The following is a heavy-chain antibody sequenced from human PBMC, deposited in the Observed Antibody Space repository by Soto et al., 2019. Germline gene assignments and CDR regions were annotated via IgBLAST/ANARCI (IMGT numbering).Heavy chain of an antibody. J-gene: IGHJ4*02. V-gene: IGHV3-30*18. Sequence: PGGSLRLSCAASGFTFSNYAMHWVRQAPGKGLEWVAVISYDGSNKVYGDYVKGRFTISRDNSKNTLYLQMNSLRAEDTAVYFCAKDPYCSSTRCYGSGNYGSLVWGRGTLVTVSS. D-gene: IGHD2-2*01. CDR1: GFTFSNYA. CDR3: AKDPYCSSTRCYGSGNYGSLV. CDR2: ISYDGSNK.